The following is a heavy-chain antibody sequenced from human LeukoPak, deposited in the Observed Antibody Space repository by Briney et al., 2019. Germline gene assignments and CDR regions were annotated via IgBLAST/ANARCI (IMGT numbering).Heavy chain of an antibody. CDR3: AKGRYDSSGYLSL. D-gene: IGHD3-22*01. J-gene: IGHJ4*02. CDR2: ISSSGSTI. V-gene: IGHV3-48*03. Sequence: GGSLRLSCAASGFTFSSYEMNWVRQAPGKGLEWVSYISSSGSTIYYADSVKGRFTISRDNSKNTLYLQMNSLRAEDTALYYCAKGRYDSSGYLSLWGQGTLVTVSS. CDR1: GFTFSSYE.